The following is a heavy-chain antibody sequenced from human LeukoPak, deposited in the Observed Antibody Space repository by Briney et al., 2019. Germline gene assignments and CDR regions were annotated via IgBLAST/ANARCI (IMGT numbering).Heavy chain of an antibody. CDR1: GGSVSSKSAA. CDR2: TYYRSTWFN. Sequence: SQTLSLTCAISGGSVSSKSAAWSWIRQSPSRGFEWLGRTYYRSTWFNDYAVSVKSRIIINPDTSKNQFSLQLNSVTPEDTAVYYCARGIVTTGFDYWGQGTLVTASS. CDR3: ARGIVTTGFDY. J-gene: IGHJ4*02. V-gene: IGHV6-1*01. D-gene: IGHD5-12*01.